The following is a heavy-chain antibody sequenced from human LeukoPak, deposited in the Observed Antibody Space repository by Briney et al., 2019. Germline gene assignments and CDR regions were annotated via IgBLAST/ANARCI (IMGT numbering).Heavy chain of an antibody. CDR3: VKRKAHYYDSSGDDY. D-gene: IGHD3-22*01. J-gene: IGHJ4*02. V-gene: IGHV3-64D*06. Sequence: GGSLRLSYSASGFTFSSYAMHWVRQAPGKGLQYVSGISSNGGNTYHADSVKGRFTISRDNSKNTLYLQMSSLRAEDTAVYFCVKRKAHYYDSSGDDYQGQGTLVTVSS. CDR1: GFTFSSYA. CDR2: ISSNGGNT.